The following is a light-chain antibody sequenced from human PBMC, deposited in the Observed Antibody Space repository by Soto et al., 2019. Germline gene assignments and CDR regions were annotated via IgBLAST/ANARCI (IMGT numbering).Light chain of an antibody. CDR2: AAS. V-gene: IGKV1-39*01. Sequence: DIQMTQSPSSLSASVGDRVTITCRASQSISYYLNWYQQKPGKAPKLLIYAASSLQSGVPSRFSGSGSGTDFTLTISSLQPEDFATYYCQQSYSTPQNTFGQGTKLEIK. CDR1: QSISYY. CDR3: QQSYSTPQNT. J-gene: IGKJ2*01.